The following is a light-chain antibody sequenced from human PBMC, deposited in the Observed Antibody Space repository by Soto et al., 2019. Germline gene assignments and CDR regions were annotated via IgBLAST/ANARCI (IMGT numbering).Light chain of an antibody. Sequence: IQLTQSPSSLSASVGDRVTISFRASQGIGSALAWYQQNPGKAPKVLIYDASSLESGVPSRFSGSGSGTDFTLTISSLQPEDFASYYCQQFNSFPLTFGGGTKVDIK. CDR3: QQFNSFPLT. CDR1: QGIGSA. V-gene: IGKV1-13*02. CDR2: DAS. J-gene: IGKJ4*01.